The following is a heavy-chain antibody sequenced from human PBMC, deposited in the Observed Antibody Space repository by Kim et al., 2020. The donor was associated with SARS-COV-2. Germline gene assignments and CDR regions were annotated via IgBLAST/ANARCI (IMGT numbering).Heavy chain of an antibody. CDR2: ISFTSDYI. CDR1: GLTFGTYT. CDR3: ASAAGYSPPYYFDS. V-gene: IGHV3-21*01. Sequence: GGSLRLSCAASGLTFGTYTMNWVRQAPGKGLEWVSSISFTSDYIFYADSVKGRFTISRDNARKSLYLQMNSLRAEDTADYYCASAAGYSPPYYFDSWGQG. D-gene: IGHD4-4*01. J-gene: IGHJ4*02.